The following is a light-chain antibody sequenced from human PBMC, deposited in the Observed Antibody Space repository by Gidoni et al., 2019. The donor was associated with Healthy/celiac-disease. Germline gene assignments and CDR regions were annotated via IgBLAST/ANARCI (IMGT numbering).Light chain of an antibody. J-gene: IGKJ5*01. Sequence: EIVMTQSPATLSVSPGERATLSCRASQSVSSNLAWYQQKPGQAPRLLIYGASSRAPGIPARFSGSGSGTEFTLTISSLQSEDFAVYYCQQYNNWPPVTFXXXTRLEIK. CDR1: QSVSSN. V-gene: IGKV3-15*01. CDR2: GAS. CDR3: QQYNNWPPVT.